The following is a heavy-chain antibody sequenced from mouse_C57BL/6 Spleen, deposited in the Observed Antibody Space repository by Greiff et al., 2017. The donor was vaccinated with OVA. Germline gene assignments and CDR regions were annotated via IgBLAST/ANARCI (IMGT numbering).Heavy chain of an antibody. CDR3: ARGIYYRAY. J-gene: IGHJ3*01. V-gene: IGHV1-26*01. CDR2: INPNNGGT. Sequence: EVQLQQSGPELVKPGASVKISCKASGYTFTDYYMNWVKQSHGKSLEWIGDINPNNGGTSYNQKFKGKATLTVDKSSSTAYMELRSLTSEDSAVYYCARGIYYRAYWGQGTLVTVSA. D-gene: IGHD2-1*01. CDR1: GYTFTDYY.